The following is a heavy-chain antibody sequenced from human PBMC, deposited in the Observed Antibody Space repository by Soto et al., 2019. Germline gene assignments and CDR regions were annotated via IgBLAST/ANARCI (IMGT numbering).Heavy chain of an antibody. V-gene: IGHV1-3*01. D-gene: IGHD3-10*01. CDR1: GYTFTSYA. Sequence: ASVKVSCKASGYTFTSYAMHWVRQAPGQRLEWMGWINAGSGNTKYSQKFQGRVTITRDTSASTAYMELSSLRSEDTAVYYCARGTPVWFDPWGQGTLVNVAS. J-gene: IGHJ5*02. CDR3: ARGTPVWFDP. CDR2: INAGSGNT.